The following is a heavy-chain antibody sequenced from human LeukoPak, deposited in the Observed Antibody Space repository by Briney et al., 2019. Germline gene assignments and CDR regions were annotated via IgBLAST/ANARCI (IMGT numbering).Heavy chain of an antibody. CDR1: GGSISSGDYY. Sequence: SETLSLTCTVSGGSISSGDYYWSWIRQPPGKGLEWIGYIYYSGSTYYNPSLKSRVTISVDTSKNQFSLKLSSVTAADTAVYYCAREVMDDAFDIWGQGTMVTVSS. CDR3: AREVMDDAFDI. J-gene: IGHJ3*02. D-gene: IGHD3-16*01. V-gene: IGHV4-30-4*01. CDR2: IYYSGST.